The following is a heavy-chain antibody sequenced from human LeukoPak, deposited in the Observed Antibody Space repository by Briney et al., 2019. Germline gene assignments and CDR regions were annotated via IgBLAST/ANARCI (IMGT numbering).Heavy chain of an antibody. J-gene: IGHJ4*01. CDR2: VNPNSGGT. V-gene: IGHV1-2*02. D-gene: IGHD4-23*01. Sequence: GASVKVSCKASGYTFTGYYMHWVRQAPGQGLEWMGWVNPNSGGTNYALKFQGRVTMTRDTSISTAYMELSRLRSDDTAVYYCARVSTVVTPNYFDYWGQEPWSPSPQ. CDR3: ARVSTVVTPNYFDY. CDR1: GYTFTGYY.